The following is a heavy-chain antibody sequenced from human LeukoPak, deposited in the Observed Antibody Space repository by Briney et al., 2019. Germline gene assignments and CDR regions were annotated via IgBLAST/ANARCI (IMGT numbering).Heavy chain of an antibody. CDR2: IYTSGST. CDR1: GGSIRSYY. D-gene: IGHD3-22*01. Sequence: SETLSLTCTVFGGSIRSYYWSWIRQPAGKGLEWIGRIYTSGSTYYNPSLKSRVTMSVDTSKNQFSLKLSSVTAADTAVYYCARTPFYDSSGMGAFDIWGQGTMVTVSS. CDR3: ARTPFYDSSGMGAFDI. J-gene: IGHJ3*02. V-gene: IGHV4-4*07.